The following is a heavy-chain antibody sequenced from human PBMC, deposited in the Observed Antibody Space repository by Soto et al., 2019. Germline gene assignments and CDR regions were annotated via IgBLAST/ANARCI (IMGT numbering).Heavy chain of an antibody. Sequence: SCAASGFTFSDYYMNWIRQAPGKGLEWVSYISHSGSTIYYANSVKGRFTISRDNVKNSLYLQMNSLRAEDTAMYFCARDDTGSMDVWGQGTTVTVSS. V-gene: IGHV3-11*01. CDR2: ISHSGSTI. CDR1: GFTFSDYY. J-gene: IGHJ6*02. CDR3: ARDDTGSMDV. D-gene: IGHD2-8*02.